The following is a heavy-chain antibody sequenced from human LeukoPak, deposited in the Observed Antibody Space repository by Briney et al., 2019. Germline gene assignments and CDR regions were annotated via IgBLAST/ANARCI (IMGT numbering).Heavy chain of an antibody. CDR2: ISSSSGTI. Sequence: GGSLRLSCAASGFTFGGYAMNWVRQAPGKGLEWVAYISSSSGTIYYTDSVKGRFTISRDNAKNSVFLQMSSLRAEDTAVYYCAKDAQRWYYYGSGSRYYMDVWGKGTTVTISS. CDR1: GFTFGGYA. D-gene: IGHD3-10*01. CDR3: AKDAQRWYYYGSGSRYYMDV. V-gene: IGHV3-48*01. J-gene: IGHJ6*03.